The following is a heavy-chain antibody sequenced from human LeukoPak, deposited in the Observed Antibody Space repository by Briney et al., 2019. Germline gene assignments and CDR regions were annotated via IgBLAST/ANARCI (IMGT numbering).Heavy chain of an antibody. V-gene: IGHV3-48*04. CDR3: ARDGGYCSGGSCYSGYLDY. CDR2: ISSSSSTI. Sequence: GGSLRLSCAASGFAFSSYSMNWVRQAPGKGLEWVSYISSSSSTIYYADSVKGRFTISRDNAKNSLYLQMNSLRAEDTALYYCARDGGYCSGGSCYSGYLDYWGQGTLVTVSS. J-gene: IGHJ4*02. D-gene: IGHD2-15*01. CDR1: GFAFSSYS.